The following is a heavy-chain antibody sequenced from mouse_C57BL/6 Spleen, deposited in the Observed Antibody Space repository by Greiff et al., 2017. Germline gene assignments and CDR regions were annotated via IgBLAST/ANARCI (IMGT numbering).Heavy chain of an antibody. CDR3: ARSAYDYGNWYFDV. V-gene: IGHV1-81*01. CDR1: GYTFTSYG. J-gene: IGHJ1*03. Sequence: QVQLQQSGAELARPGASVKLSCKASGYTFTSYGISWVKQRTGQGLEWIGEIYPRSGNTYYNEKFKDKATLTVDKSSSTAYMQLSSLTSEDSAVYYCARSAYDYGNWYFDVWGTGTTVTVSS. D-gene: IGHD2-4*01. CDR2: IYPRSGNT.